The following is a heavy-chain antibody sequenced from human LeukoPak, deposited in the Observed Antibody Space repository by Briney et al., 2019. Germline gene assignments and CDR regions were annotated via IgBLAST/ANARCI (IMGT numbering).Heavy chain of an antibody. CDR3: ARVAEMATGPRGCDAFDI. Sequence: ASVKVSCKASGYTFTSYGISWVRQAPGQGLEWMGWISAYNGNTNYAQKLQGRVTMTTDTSTSTAYMELRSLRSDDTAVYYCARVAEMATGPRGCDAFDIWGQGTVVTVSS. J-gene: IGHJ3*02. CDR2: ISAYNGNT. CDR1: GYTFTSYG. D-gene: IGHD5-24*01. V-gene: IGHV1-18*01.